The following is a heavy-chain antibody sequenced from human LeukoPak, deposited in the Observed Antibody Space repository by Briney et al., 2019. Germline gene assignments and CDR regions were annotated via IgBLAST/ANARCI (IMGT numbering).Heavy chain of an antibody. Sequence: SETLSLTCTVSGGSISSYYWSWIRQPAGKGLEWIGRIYTSGSTNYNPSLKSRVTMSVDTSKNQFSLKLSSVTAADTAVYYRARDRYSSSWPDYWGQGTLVTVSS. D-gene: IGHD6-13*01. V-gene: IGHV4-4*07. CDR3: ARDRYSSSWPDY. CDR1: GGSISSYY. J-gene: IGHJ4*02. CDR2: IYTSGST.